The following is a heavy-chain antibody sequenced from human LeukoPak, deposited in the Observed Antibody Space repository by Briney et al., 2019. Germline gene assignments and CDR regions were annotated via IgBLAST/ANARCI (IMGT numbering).Heavy chain of an antibody. CDR1: GGSFSGYY. J-gene: IGHJ4*02. D-gene: IGHD3-22*01. CDR2: INHRGST. CDR3: ARGRKYYYDSSGYYYAPYFDY. Sequence: SETLSLTCVVYGGSFSGYYWSWIRDPPGERREWSGEINHRGSTNYNPSLKSRVTTPVDTTKSQFSLKPSSVTAADTAVYYCARGRKYYYDSSGYYYAPYFDYWGQGTLVTVSS. V-gene: IGHV4-34*01.